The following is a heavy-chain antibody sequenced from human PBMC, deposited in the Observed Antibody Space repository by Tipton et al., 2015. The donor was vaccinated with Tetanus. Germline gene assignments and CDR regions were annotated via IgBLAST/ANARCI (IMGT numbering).Heavy chain of an antibody. CDR1: GGSFSGYY. V-gene: IGHV4-34*01. D-gene: IGHD2-8*01. CDR2: INHSGST. Sequence: LRLSCAVYGGSFSGYYWSWIRQPPGKGLEWIGEINHSGSTNYNPSLKSRVTISVDTSKNQFSLKLSSVTAADTAVYYCARGMVSWGIFPYWGQGTLVTVSS. J-gene: IGHJ4*02. CDR3: ARGMVSWGIFPY.